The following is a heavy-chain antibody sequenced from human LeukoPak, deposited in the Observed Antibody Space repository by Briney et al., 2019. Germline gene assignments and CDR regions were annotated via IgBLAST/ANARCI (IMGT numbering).Heavy chain of an antibody. CDR2: IYHSGST. Sequence: SEALSLTCAVSGGSISSSNWWSWVRQPPGKGLEWIGEIYHSGSTNYNPSLKSRVTISVDKSKNQFSLKLNSVTAADTAVYYCARRYSGYVGYYFDDWGQGTLVTVSS. D-gene: IGHD5-12*01. CDR1: GGSISSSNW. CDR3: ARRYSGYVGYYFDD. J-gene: IGHJ4*02. V-gene: IGHV4-4*02.